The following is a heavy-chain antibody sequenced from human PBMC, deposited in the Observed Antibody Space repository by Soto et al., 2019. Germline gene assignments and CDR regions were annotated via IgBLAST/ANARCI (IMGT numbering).Heavy chain of an antibody. V-gene: IGHV4-34*10. CDR2: INHSRTT. J-gene: IGHJ4*02. CDR3: ARSHSFDGSIYHYYFDF. Sequence: SETLSLTCTVSGGSFRGHYWGWVRQPPGKGLEWIGEINHSRTTKYSPSLKSRITMSVDIPNNEFSLDLTSVTAADTAVYYCARSHSFDGSIYHYYFDFWGQGTLVTVSS. D-gene: IGHD3-3*02. CDR1: GGSFRGHY.